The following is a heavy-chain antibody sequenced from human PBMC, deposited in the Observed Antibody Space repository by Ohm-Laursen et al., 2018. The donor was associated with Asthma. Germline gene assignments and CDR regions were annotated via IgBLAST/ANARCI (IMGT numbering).Heavy chain of an antibody. J-gene: IGHJ4*02. CDR2: INPNSGGT. Sequence: ESSVKVSCKASGYTFTGYYMHWVRQAPGQGLEWMGRINPNSGGTNYAQKFQGRVTMTRDTSISTAYMELSRLRSDDTAVYYCARETSGSSSFDYWGQGTLVTVSS. V-gene: IGHV1-2*06. CDR3: ARETSGSSSFDY. CDR1: GYTFTGYY. D-gene: IGHD6-6*01.